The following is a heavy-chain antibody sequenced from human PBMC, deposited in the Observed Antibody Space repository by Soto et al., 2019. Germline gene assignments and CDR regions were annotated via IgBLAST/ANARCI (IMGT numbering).Heavy chain of an antibody. CDR1: GYTFTSYA. CDR2: INAGNGNT. J-gene: IGHJ6*03. V-gene: IGHV1-3*01. D-gene: IGHD2-2*01. CDR3: AREANYCSSTSCSFLNYYYYMDV. Sequence: VASVKVSCKASGYTFTSYAMHWVRQAPGQRLEWMGWINAGNGNTKYSQKFQGRVTITRDTSASTAYMELSSLRSEHTAVYYCAREANYCSSTSCSFLNYYYYMDVWGKGTTVTVSS.